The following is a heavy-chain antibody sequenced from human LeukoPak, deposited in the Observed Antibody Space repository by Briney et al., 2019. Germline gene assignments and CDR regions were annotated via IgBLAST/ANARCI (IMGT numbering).Heavy chain of an antibody. Sequence: SETLSLTCTVSGGSISSYYWSWIRQPPGKGLEWIGNIYYSGSINYNPSLKSRVTISVDTSKNQFSLKLSSVTAADTAVYYCARDSNYYDSSDYYSLYYYYYYMDVWGKGTTVTVSS. CDR2: IYYSGSI. J-gene: IGHJ6*03. CDR3: ARDSNYYDSSDYYSLYYYYYYMDV. D-gene: IGHD3-22*01. V-gene: IGHV4-59*01. CDR1: GGSISSYY.